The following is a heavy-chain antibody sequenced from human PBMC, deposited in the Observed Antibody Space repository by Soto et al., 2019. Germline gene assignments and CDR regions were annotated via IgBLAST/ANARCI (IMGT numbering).Heavy chain of an antibody. Sequence: VGSLRLSCAASGFTFSRYALNWVRQAPGKGLEWVAEISGSGTSTYYADSVKGRFTISRDNSKNTLYLQMNSLRAEDTAVYYCAKELKYYYDSSGYYYYWGQGTLVTVSS. D-gene: IGHD3-22*01. J-gene: IGHJ4*02. CDR3: AKELKYYYDSSGYYYY. V-gene: IGHV3-23*01. CDR2: ISGSGTST. CDR1: GFTFSRYA.